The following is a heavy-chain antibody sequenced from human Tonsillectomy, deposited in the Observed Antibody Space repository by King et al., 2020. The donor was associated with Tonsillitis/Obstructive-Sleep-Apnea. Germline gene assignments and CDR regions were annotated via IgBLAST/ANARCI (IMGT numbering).Heavy chain of an antibody. J-gene: IGHJ4*02. CDR1: GYSFTSYW. D-gene: IGHD3-3*01. Sequence: VKLVESGAEVKKPGESLKISCKGSGYSFTSYWIGWVRQMPGKGLEWMGIIYPGDSDTRYSPSFQGQVTISADKSISTAYLQWSSLKASDTAMYYCARRGDFWSGYHYPIDYWGQGTLVTVSS. V-gene: IGHV5-51*01. CDR2: IYPGDSDT. CDR3: ARRGDFWSGYHYPIDY.